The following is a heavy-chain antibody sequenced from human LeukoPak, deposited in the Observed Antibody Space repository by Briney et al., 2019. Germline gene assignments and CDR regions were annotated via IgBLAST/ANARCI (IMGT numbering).Heavy chain of an antibody. V-gene: IGHV3-9*01. J-gene: IGHJ4*02. CDR1: GFTFDDYA. CDR2: ISWNSGSI. CDR3: ATLKRTGTPYYFDY. D-gene: IGHD1-1*01. Sequence: GGSLRLSCAASGFTFDDYAMHWVRQAPGKGLEWVSGISWNSGSIGYADSVKGRFTISRDNAKNSLYLQMNSLRAEDTAVYYCATLKRTGTPYYFDYWGQGTLVTVSS.